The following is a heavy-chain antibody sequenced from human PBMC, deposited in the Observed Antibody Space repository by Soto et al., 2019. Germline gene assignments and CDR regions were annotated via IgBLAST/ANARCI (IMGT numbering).Heavy chain of an antibody. CDR2: IRGSGGST. D-gene: IGHD2-15*01. CDR1: GFTFSSYA. V-gene: IGHV3-23*01. CDR3: AKDRGMWVGAATRYVDL. Sequence: EVQLLESGGGLVQPGGSLRLSCAASGFTFSSYAMSWVRQAPGKGLEWVSAIRGSGGSTYYADSVKGRFTISRDNSKNTLYLQMNSLRAEDTAVYYCAKDRGMWVGAATRYVDLWGRGTLVTVSS. J-gene: IGHJ2*01.